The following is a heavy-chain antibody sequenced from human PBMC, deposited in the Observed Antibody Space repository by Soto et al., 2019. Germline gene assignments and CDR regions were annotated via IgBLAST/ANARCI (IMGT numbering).Heavy chain of an antibody. CDR3: ARLGVEYCSGGSCYTYYYYGMDV. D-gene: IGHD2-15*01. CDR1: GFTFSSYA. CDR2: ISSNGGST. J-gene: IGHJ6*02. V-gene: IGHV3-64*01. Sequence: PGGSLRLSCAASGFTFSSYAMHWVRQAPGKGLEYVSAISSNGGSTYYANSVKGRFTISRDNSKNTLYLQMGSLRAEDMAVYYCARLGVEYCSGGSCYTYYYYGMDVWGQGTTVTVSS.